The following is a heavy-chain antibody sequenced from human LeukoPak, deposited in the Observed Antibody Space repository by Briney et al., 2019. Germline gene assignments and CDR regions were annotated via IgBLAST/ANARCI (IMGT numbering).Heavy chain of an antibody. CDR3: ARRGIAAAGYDY. V-gene: IGHV4-59*01. Sequence: KPSETLSLTCTVSGGSISSYYWNWIRQPPGKGLEWIGYIYYSGSTNYNPSLKSRVTISVDTSKNQFSLKLSSVTAADTAVYYCARRGIAAAGYDYWGQGTLVTVSS. CDR1: GGSISSYY. CDR2: IYYSGST. D-gene: IGHD6-13*01. J-gene: IGHJ4*02.